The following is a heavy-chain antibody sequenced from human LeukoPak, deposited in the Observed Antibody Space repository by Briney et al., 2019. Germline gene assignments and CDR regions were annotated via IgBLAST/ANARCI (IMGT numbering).Heavy chain of an antibody. D-gene: IGHD3-22*01. Sequence: GGSLRLSCAASGFTFSSYAMSWVRQAPGKGLEWVSAISGSGGSTYYADSVKGRFTISRDNSKNTLYLQMNSLGAEDTAVYYCAKSEAGFYYYDSSGYYSIPFDYWGQGTLVTVSS. CDR3: AKSEAGFYYYDSSGYYSIPFDY. CDR1: GFTFSSYA. V-gene: IGHV3-23*01. J-gene: IGHJ4*02. CDR2: ISGSGGST.